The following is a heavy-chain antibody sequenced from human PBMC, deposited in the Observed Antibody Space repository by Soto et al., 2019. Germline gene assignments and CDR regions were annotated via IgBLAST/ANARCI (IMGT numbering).Heavy chain of an antibody. Sequence: QVQLQESGPGLVKPSQTLSLTCTVSGGSISSGGYYWSWIRQHPGKGLEWIGYIYYSGSTYYNPSLKSRGNLSGDTSKDPFLLKLRLVAAGDTAVDYCARQSYGMDGWGQGTTVTVSS. CDR1: GGSISSGGYY. CDR3: ARQSYGMDG. CDR2: IYYSGST. V-gene: IGHV4-31*03. J-gene: IGHJ6*02.